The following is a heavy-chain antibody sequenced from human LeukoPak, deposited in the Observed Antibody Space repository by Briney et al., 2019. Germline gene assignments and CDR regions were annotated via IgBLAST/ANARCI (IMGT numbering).Heavy chain of an antibody. Sequence: PSETLSLTCTVSGGSISTYYWSWIRQSPGKGLEWIGYIYYTGSTNYNPSLKSRVTISVDTSKNQFSLKLSSVTAADTAVYYCARDSGLDVWGQGTTVTVSS. CDR2: IYYTGST. CDR1: GGSISTYY. D-gene: IGHD3-10*01. J-gene: IGHJ6*02. V-gene: IGHV4-59*01. CDR3: ARDSGLDV.